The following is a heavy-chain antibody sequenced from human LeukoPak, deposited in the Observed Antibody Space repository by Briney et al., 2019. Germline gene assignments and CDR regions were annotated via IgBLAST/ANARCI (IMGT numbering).Heavy chain of an antibody. J-gene: IGHJ3*02. CDR1: GGTFSSYA. CDR3: ARDLEWLYPGGAFDI. V-gene: IGHV1-69*06. Sequence: SVKVSCKASGGTFSSYAISWVRQAPGQGLEWMGGIIPIFGTANYAQKFQGKVTITADKSTSTAYMELSRLRSDDTAVYYCARDLEWLYPGGAFDIWGQGTMVTVSS. D-gene: IGHD3-3*01. CDR2: IIPIFGTA.